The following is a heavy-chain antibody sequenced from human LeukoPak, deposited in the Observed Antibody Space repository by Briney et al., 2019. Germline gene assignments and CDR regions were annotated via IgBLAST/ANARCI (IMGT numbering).Heavy chain of an antibody. CDR3: ARERPYGYGAWAYYMDV. CDR1: GGSISSYY. Sequence: SETLSLTCTVSGGSISSYYWSWIRQPPGKGLEWIGYIYYSGSTNYNPSLKSRVTISVDTSKNQFSLKLSSVTAADTAVYYCARERPYGYGAWAYYMDVWGKGTTVTISS. V-gene: IGHV4-59*01. D-gene: IGHD5-18*01. CDR2: IYYSGST. J-gene: IGHJ6*03.